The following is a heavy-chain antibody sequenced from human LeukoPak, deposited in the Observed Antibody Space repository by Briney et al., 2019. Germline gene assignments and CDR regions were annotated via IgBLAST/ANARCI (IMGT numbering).Heavy chain of an antibody. CDR2: IRNKANSYTT. CDR1: GFTFSDHY. D-gene: IGHD3-22*01. CDR3: TTDDDDSSGYSDY. Sequence: PGGSLRLSCAASGFTFSDHYMDWVRQAPGKGLEWVGRIRNKANSYTTEYAASVKGRFTISRDDLKNSLYLQMNSLKTEDTAVYYCTTDDDDSSGYSDYWGQGTLVTVSS. J-gene: IGHJ4*02. V-gene: IGHV3-72*01.